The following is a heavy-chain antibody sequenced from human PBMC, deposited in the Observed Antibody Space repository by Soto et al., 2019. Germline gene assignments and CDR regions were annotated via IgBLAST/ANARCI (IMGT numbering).Heavy chain of an antibody. D-gene: IGHD6-13*01. J-gene: IGHJ3*01. CDR3: SRVRSSIWGFDAFDV. CDR2: IRNKANRYTT. V-gene: IGHV3-72*01. CDR1: GFTFSDHY. Sequence: PGGSLRLSCAASGFTFSDHYMDWVRQAPGKGLEWVGRIRNKANRYTTEYAASVKGRFTISRDDSKNSLYLQMISLETEDTAVYYCSRVRSSIWGFDAFDVWGQGTMVTVSS.